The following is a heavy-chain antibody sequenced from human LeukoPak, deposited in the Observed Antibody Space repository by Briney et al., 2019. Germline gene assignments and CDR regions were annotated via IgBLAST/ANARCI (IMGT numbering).Heavy chain of an antibody. D-gene: IGHD6-13*01. CDR2: INPNSGGT. V-gene: IGHV1-2*02. J-gene: IGHJ6*03. Sequence: ASVKVSCKASGYTFTSYGISWVRQAPGQGLEWMGWINPNSGGTNYAQKFQGRVTMTRDTSISTAYMELSRLRSDDTAVYYCARDRIAGRYYYYMDVWGKGTTVTISS. CDR3: ARDRIAGRYYYYMDV. CDR1: GYTFTSYG.